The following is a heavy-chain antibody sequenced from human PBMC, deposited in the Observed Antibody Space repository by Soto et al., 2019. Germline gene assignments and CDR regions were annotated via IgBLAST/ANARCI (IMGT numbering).Heavy chain of an antibody. Sequence: GSSLKTLWKFSGYSFTSYWIVWVRQMPGKDLEWMGFIYPGDSNTRYSPSLQGQVTISVDKSISTAYLQWSSLKATDTAMYYCARHAYDFWSGHPNPRYYYGMDVWGQGTTVTVSS. CDR1: GYSFTSYW. CDR2: IYPGDSNT. J-gene: IGHJ6*02. CDR3: ARHAYDFWSGHPNPRYYYGMDV. D-gene: IGHD3-3*01. V-gene: IGHV5-51*01.